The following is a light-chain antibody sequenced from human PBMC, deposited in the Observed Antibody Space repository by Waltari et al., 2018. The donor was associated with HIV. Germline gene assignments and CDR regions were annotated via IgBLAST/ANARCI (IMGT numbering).Light chain of an antibody. J-gene: IGKJ4*01. V-gene: IGKV1-6*01. CDR1: QGIRND. CDR2: DAS. CDR3: LQDDSYPLT. Sequence: AIQMTQSPSSLSASVGTRVTLNCRASQGIRNDLSWYQQKPGKAPKLLIYDASSLHSGAPSRFSGSGFGTDFTLTISSLQPEDFATYYCLQDDSYPLTFGGGTKVEIK.